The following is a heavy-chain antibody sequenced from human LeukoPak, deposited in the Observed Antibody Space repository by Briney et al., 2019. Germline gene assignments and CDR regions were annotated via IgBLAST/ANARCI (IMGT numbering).Heavy chain of an antibody. CDR1: GFTFSSYG. J-gene: IGHJ5*02. CDR3: AKEKQQLDTHNWFDP. Sequence: PGRSLRLSCAASGFTFSSYGIHWVRQAPGKGLEWVAVISFDGRSQYYADSVKGRFTISRDNSKNTLYLQMNSLRAEDTAVYYCAKEKQQLDTHNWFDPWGQGTLVTVSS. CDR2: ISFDGRSQ. V-gene: IGHV3-30*18. D-gene: IGHD6-13*01.